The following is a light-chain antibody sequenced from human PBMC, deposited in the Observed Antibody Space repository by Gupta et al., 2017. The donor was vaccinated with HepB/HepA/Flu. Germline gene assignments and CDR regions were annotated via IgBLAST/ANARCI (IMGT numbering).Light chain of an antibody. CDR3: QQYGSSSWT. Sequence: MVLTQSPRTLSLSTGERATLSRRASQYFSSTYLAWYQQKPGQAPRLLIYATSNRASGIPDRFSGSGSGTDFTLTISRLEPEDFAVYYCQQYGSSSWTFGQGTEVEVK. V-gene: IGKV3-20*01. CDR1: QYFSSTY. J-gene: IGKJ1*01. CDR2: ATS.